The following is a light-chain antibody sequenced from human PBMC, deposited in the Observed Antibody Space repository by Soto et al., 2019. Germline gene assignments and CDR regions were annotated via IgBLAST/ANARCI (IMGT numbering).Light chain of an antibody. V-gene: IGLV2-14*01. CDR3: CSYTSSSTWV. J-gene: IGLJ3*02. Sequence: QSALTQPASVSGSPGQSITISCTGTSSDVGGYNYVSWYQQHPGKAPKLMIYEVSNRPSGVSNRFSGSKSGNTASLTVIGLQAEDEADYYCCSYTSSSTWVFGGGTKLTVL. CDR1: SSDVGGYNY. CDR2: EVS.